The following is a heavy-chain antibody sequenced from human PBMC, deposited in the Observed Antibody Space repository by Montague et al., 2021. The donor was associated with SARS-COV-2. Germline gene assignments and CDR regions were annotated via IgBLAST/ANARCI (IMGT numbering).Heavy chain of an antibody. D-gene: IGHD4-23*01. J-gene: IGHJ4*02. V-gene: IGHV4-59*08. CDR3: ARRGDYGGPRFDY. CDR1: GASVSSSD. CDR2: FYSVGST. Sequence: SETLSLTCTVSGASVSSSDWGWIRQSPGKGLEWIGYFYSVGSTDYNPSLKSRVAISRDTSKNQSSLKLSSVTAADTAVYYCARRGDYGGPRFDYWGQGTLVSVSS.